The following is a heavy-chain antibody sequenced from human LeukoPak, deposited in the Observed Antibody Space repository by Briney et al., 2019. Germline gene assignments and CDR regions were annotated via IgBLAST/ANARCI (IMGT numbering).Heavy chain of an antibody. CDR2: INPSGGST. CDR1: GCTFTSYY. Sequence: ASVKVSCKASGCTFTSYYMHWVRQAPGQGLEWMGIINPSGGSTSYVQKFQGRVTMTRDMSTSTVYMELSSLRSEDTAVYYCARVGSYYYDSSGYYDTSYNWFDPWGQGTLVTVSS. CDR3: ARVGSYYYDSSGYYDTSYNWFDP. D-gene: IGHD3-22*01. J-gene: IGHJ5*02. V-gene: IGHV1-46*01.